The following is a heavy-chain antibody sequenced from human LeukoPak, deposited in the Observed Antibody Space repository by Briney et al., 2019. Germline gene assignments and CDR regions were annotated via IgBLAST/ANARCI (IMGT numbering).Heavy chain of an antibody. CDR1: GFTFSSYA. V-gene: IGHV3-23*01. D-gene: IGHD3-9*01. J-gene: IGHJ3*02. CDR2: ISGSGGST. Sequence: PGGSLRLSCAASGFTFSSYAMSWVRQAPGKGLEWVPAISGSGGSTYYADSVKGRFTISRDNSKNTLYLQMNSLRAEDTAVYYCAKRAPTTRYFDWLNAFDIWGQGTMVTVSS. CDR3: AKRAPTTRYFDWLNAFDI.